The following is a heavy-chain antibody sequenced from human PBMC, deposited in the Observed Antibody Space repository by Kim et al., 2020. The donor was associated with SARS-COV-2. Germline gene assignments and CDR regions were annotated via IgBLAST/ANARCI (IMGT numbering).Heavy chain of an antibody. V-gene: IGHV3-33*06. CDR3: AKDPNYYDSSGPKDY. Sequence: DSGKGRFTIARDNSKNTLYLQMNSLRAEDTAVYYCAKDPNYYDSSGPKDYWGQGTLVTVSS. D-gene: IGHD3-22*01. J-gene: IGHJ4*02.